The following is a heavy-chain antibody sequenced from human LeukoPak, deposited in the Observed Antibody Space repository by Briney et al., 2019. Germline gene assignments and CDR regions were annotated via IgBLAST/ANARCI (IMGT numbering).Heavy chain of an antibody. Sequence: PGGSLRLSCAASGFGFSNFWMSWVRQAPGKGPEWVANIKEDGSLKNYVEGRFTVSRDNAKNTLYLQMNSLRLEDTAVYYCVRDWAPASMQAAPFDCWGQGTLVTVSS. J-gene: IGHJ4*02. D-gene: IGHD2/OR15-2a*01. V-gene: IGHV3-7*01. CDR3: VRDWAPASMQAAPFDC. CDR2: IKEDGSLK. CDR1: GFGFSNFW.